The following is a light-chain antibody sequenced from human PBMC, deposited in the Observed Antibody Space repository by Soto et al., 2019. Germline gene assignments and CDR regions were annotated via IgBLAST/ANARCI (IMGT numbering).Light chain of an antibody. CDR3: QQYYSSPWT. V-gene: IGKV4-1*01. Sequence: DIVMTQSPDSLAVSLGARATINCKSSQSVLYSSNNKNYLAWYQQKLGQPPKLLIRWESTRESGVPDRFSVSECGTDFTLTISTPQAEDGPVYYCQQYYSSPWTFGKGTNVEIK. CDR2: WES. CDR1: QSVLYSSNNKNY. J-gene: IGKJ1*01.